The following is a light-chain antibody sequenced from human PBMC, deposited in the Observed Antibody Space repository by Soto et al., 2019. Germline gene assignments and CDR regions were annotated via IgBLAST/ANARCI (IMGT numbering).Light chain of an antibody. CDR1: QSFSNY. J-gene: IGKJ1*01. CDR2: SAT. Sequence: DLQMTQSPSSVSASMGDSITIXXRTSQSFSNYLTWYQHKPGKAPKIXIYSATVLQSGVPSRFSGSGAGTEFTLTISSLQPDDFATYYCQQYNSYSRTFGQGTKVDIK. V-gene: IGKV1-16*01. CDR3: QQYNSYSRT.